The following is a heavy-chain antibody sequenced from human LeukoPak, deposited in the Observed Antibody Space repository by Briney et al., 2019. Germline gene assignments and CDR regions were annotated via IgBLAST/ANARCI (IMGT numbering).Heavy chain of an antibody. CDR2: IWYDGSNK. V-gene: IGHV3-33*01. CDR3: ARAEVDTAMGSV. CDR1: GFTFSSYG. J-gene: IGHJ4*02. D-gene: IGHD5-18*01. Sequence: GGSLRLSCAASGFTFSSYGMHWVRQAPGKGLAWVAVIWYDGSNKYYADSVKGRFTISRDNSENTLYLQMNSLRAEDTAVYYCARAEVDTAMGSVWGQGTLVTVSS.